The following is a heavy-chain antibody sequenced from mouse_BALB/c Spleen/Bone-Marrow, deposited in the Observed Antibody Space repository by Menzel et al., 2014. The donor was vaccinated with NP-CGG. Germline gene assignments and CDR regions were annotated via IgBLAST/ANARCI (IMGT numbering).Heavy chain of an antibody. CDR1: GYTFTDYA. CDR2: ISTYSGNT. V-gene: IGHV1-67*01. Sequence: VQLQQSGPELVRPGVSVKISCKGSGYTFTDYAMHWVKQSHAKSLEWIGVISTYSGNTNYNQKFKGKATMTVDKSSNTAYMELARLTSEDSVIYYCARGYYGSSSLFYYWGQGTPLTVSS. CDR3: ARGYYGSSSLFYY. D-gene: IGHD1-1*01. J-gene: IGHJ2*01.